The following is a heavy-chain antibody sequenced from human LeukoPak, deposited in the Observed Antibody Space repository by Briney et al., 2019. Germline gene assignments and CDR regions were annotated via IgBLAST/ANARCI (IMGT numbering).Heavy chain of an antibody. Sequence: ASVKVSCKASGYTFTGYYMHWVRQAPGQGLEWMGWIDPNSGGTNYAQKFQGRVTMTGDTSISTAYMELSRLRSDDTAVYYCARDRLGVVVPAGFGIWGQGTMVTVSS. CDR2: IDPNSGGT. J-gene: IGHJ3*02. CDR3: ARDRLGVVVPAGFGI. CDR1: GYTFTGYY. D-gene: IGHD2-2*01. V-gene: IGHV1-2*02.